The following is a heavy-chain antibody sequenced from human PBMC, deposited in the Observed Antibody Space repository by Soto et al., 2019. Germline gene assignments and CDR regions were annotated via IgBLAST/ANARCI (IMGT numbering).Heavy chain of an antibody. V-gene: IGHV3-33*01. CDR1: GFTFSSYG. Sequence: QVQLVESGGGVVQPGRSLRLSCAASGFTFSSYGMHWVRQAPGKGLEWVAVIWYDGSNKYYADSVKGRFTISRDNSKNSLYLQMNGLRAEDTAVYYCARELQRRGCFDLWGRGTLVTVSS. CDR3: ARELQRRGCFDL. CDR2: IWYDGSNK. D-gene: IGHD6-25*01. J-gene: IGHJ2*01.